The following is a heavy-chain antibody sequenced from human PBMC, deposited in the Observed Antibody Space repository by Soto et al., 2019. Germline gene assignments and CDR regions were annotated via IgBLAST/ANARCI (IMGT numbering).Heavy chain of an antibody. CDR3: AACIGPSCHRGREWFDP. CDR1: GYTFSSHG. J-gene: IGHJ5*02. Sequence: ASVKVSCKASGYTFSSHGITWVRQAPGQGLEWMGWISTYNGNTNYAQKVQGRVTMTIDTSTRTAYMELRSLTSDDTAMYYCAACIGPSCHRGREWFDPWGQGTLVTVSS. V-gene: IGHV1-18*04. D-gene: IGHD2-2*01. CDR2: ISTYNGNT.